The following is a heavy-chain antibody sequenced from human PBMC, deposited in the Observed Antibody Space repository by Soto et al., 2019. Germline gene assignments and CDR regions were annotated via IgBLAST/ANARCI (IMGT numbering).Heavy chain of an antibody. CDR2: INPNSGGT. CDR1: GYTFTGYY. CDR3: ARDWTTVTTLDY. D-gene: IGHD4-17*01. Sequence: GASVKVSCKASGYTFTGYYMHWVRQAPGQGLEWMGWINPNSGGTNYAQKFQGRVTMTRDTSINTAYMELSRLRSDDTAVYYCARDWTTVTTLDYWGQGTLVTVSS. V-gene: IGHV1-2*02. J-gene: IGHJ4*02.